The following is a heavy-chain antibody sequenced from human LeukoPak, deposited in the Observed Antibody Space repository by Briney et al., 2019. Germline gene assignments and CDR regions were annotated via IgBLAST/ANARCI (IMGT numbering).Heavy chain of an antibody. J-gene: IGHJ4*02. CDR3: VGLGTNYYGLR. CDR2: IKEDGSAT. D-gene: IGHD3-10*01. CDR1: GFTFSTYW. Sequence: GGSLRLSCAASGFTFSTYWMTWVRQAPGKGPEWVANIKEDGSATYYVDSVKGRFTISRDNAKKSLYLQMNSLRAEDTAVYYCVGLGTNYYGLRWGQGTLVTVSS. V-gene: IGHV3-7*02.